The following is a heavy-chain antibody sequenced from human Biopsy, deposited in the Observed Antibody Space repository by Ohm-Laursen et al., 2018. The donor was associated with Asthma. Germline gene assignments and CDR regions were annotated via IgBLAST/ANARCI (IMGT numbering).Heavy chain of an antibody. V-gene: IGHV1-69*13. CDR3: ARKAGSCISRTCYSLDF. D-gene: IGHD2-2*01. Sequence: SVKVSCKSLGGTFNTYVIGWARQAPGQGLEWMGGVNSVFGTTTYPQKFQDRVTITADDSTRTVYMELSSLRSEDTAVYYCARKAGSCISRTCYSLDFWGQGTLVTVSS. CDR1: GGTFNTYV. J-gene: IGHJ4*02. CDR2: VNSVFGTT.